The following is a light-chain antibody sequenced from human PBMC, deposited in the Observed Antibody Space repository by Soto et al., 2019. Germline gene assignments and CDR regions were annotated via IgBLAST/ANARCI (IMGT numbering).Light chain of an antibody. J-gene: IGKJ1*01. CDR2: GAS. CDR1: QSVSSSY. CDR3: QQYGSSPGT. Sequence: EIVLTQSPGTLSLSPGERATLSCRASQSVSSSYLACYQQKPGQAPRLLIYGASSRATGIPDRFSGSGSGTDFTITIGGLEPEDFAVYYCQQYGSSPGTFGQGTKVDIK. V-gene: IGKV3-20*01.